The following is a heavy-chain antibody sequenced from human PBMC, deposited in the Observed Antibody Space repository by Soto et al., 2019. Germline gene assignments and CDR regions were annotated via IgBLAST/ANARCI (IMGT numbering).Heavy chain of an antibody. J-gene: IGHJ2*01. V-gene: IGHV3-23*01. CDR2: ISGSGGST. CDR1: EFTFSSYA. D-gene: IGHD2-15*01. CDR3: AKCAYYSGWYFDL. Sequence: EVHLLESEGGLVQPGGSLRLSCAASEFTFSSYAMSWVRQAPGKGLEWVLAISGSGGSTDYADSVKGRFTISRDNSKNLFYLQMNSLRAEDTALYYCAKCAYYSGWYFDLWGRGTLVTVSS.